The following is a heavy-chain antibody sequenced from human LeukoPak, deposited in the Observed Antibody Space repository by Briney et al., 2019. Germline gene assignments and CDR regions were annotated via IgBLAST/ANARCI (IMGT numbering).Heavy chain of an antibody. D-gene: IGHD5-18*01. Sequence: GASVKVSCKASGGTFSSYAISWVRQAPGQGPEWMGGIIPIFGTANYAQKFQGRVTITADESTSTAYMELSSLRSEDTAVYYCARDTAMVEGYFDYWGQGTLVTVSS. CDR1: GGTFSSYA. CDR2: IIPIFGTA. V-gene: IGHV1-69*13. CDR3: ARDTAMVEGYFDY. J-gene: IGHJ4*02.